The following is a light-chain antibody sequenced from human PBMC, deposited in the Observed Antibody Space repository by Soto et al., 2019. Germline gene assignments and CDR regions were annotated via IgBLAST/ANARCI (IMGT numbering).Light chain of an antibody. V-gene: IGKV3-20*01. CDR1: QTVHSSF. CDR2: GAS. CDR3: QHYGRSSWT. J-gene: IGKJ1*01. Sequence: DIDLTQSPATLSLSPGERVTLSCRASQTVHSSFVAWYQQKPGQAPRLLIYGASTRATGVPDRFSGSGSGTDFTLTISSLEPEDVAVYFCQHYGRSSWTFGQGTKVEIK.